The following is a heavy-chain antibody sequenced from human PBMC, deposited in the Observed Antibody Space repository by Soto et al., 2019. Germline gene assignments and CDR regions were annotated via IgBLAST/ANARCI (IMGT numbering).Heavy chain of an antibody. CDR2: IYPDDSDT. J-gene: IGHJ4*02. D-gene: IGHD2-8*02. CDR3: ASSVLVTSTMNYFDL. V-gene: IGHV5-51*01. CDR1: GYSFSNFW. Sequence: GESLKISCQASGYSFSNFWIAWVRQMPGEGLEWLGIIYPDDSDTRYSPSFLGQVTISADKSIKTTYLPWSSLKASDTAIYFCASSVLVTSTMNYFDLWGQGTLVTVSS.